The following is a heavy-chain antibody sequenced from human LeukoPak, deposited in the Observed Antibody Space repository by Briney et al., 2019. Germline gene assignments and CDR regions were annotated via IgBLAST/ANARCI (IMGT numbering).Heavy chain of an antibody. J-gene: IGHJ4*02. CDR1: GFTVSSNY. D-gene: IGHD3-10*01. Sequence: GGSLRLSCAASGFTVSSNYMSWVRQAPGKGLEWVSVIYSGGSTYYADSVKGRFTISRDTSKNTLYLQMNSLRAEDTAVYSCAKSGAPFFFDYWGQGTLVTVSS. V-gene: IGHV3-53*05. CDR3: AKSGAPFFFDY. CDR2: IYSGGST.